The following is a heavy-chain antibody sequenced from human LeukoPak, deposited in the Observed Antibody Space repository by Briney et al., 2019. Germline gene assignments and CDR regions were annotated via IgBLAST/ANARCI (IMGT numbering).Heavy chain of an antibody. CDR2: ISYDGSNK. CDR3: AKGGGSGYFYYFDY. Sequence: GGSLRLSCAASGFTVSSNYMSWVRQAPGKGLEWVAVISYDGSNKYYADSVKGRFTISRDNSKNTLYLQMNSLRAEDTAVYYCAKGGGSGYFYYFDYWGQGTLVTVSS. V-gene: IGHV3-30*18. D-gene: IGHD3-22*01. J-gene: IGHJ4*02. CDR1: GFTVSSNY.